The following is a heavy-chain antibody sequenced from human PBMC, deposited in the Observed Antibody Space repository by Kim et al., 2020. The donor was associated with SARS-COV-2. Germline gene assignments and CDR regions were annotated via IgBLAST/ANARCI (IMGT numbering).Heavy chain of an antibody. CDR1: GFTFSRNA. V-gene: IGHV3-30*04. J-gene: IGHJ6*01. CDR3: ARVKGEVLQYFYYGLDV. CDR2: ISYDGKNT. D-gene: IGHD1-26*01. Sequence: GGSLRLSCAASGFTFSRNAMHWVRQAPGKGLEWVALISYDGKNTYYADSVKGRFTVSNDNSKNTLYLQMNSLRAEDTAVYYGARVKGEVLQYFYYGLDV.